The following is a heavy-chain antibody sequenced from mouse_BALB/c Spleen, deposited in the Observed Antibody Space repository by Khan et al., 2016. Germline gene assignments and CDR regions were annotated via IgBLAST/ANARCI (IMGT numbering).Heavy chain of an antibody. CDR1: GFDFSRYW. D-gene: IGHD1-2*01. V-gene: IGHV4-1*02. Sequence: EVKLLESGGGLVQPGGSLKLSCAASGFDFSRYWMSWVRQAPGQGLEWIGEINPDSSTINYTPSLKDKFIISRDKAKNTLYLQLSNVRSEDTALYYCARLHYYVRFAYWGQGTLVTVSA. CDR2: INPDSSTI. J-gene: IGHJ3*01. CDR3: ARLHYYVRFAY.